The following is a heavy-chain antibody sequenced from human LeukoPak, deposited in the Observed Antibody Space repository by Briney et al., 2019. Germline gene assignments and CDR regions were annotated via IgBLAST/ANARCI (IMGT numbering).Heavy chain of an antibody. Sequence: PGGSLRLSCAASGFTFSSRAMHWVRQAPGKGLECVSTISDSGDRTYYANSVKGRFSVSRDNSKNTLYLQMGSLRAEDVAVYYCARGREGAKTRYFDLWGRGTLVTVSS. CDR1: GFTFSSRA. CDR2: ISDSGDRT. V-gene: IGHV3-64*01. J-gene: IGHJ2*01. D-gene: IGHD1-26*01. CDR3: ARGREGAKTRYFDL.